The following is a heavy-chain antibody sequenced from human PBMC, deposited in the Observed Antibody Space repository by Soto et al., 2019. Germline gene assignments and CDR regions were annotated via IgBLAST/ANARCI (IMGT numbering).Heavy chain of an antibody. D-gene: IGHD3-9*01. CDR2: INGDGSST. CDR1: GFTFTSYW. V-gene: IGHV3-74*01. Sequence: EVQLVEAGGGLVQPGGSLRLSCAASGFTFTSYWMHWVRQGPGKGLEWVSRINGDGSSTAYADSVKIRFTISRDNAKNTLYLQMNSLRDDDTALYYCAKRELNSTGLLCWGQGTQVSVSS. CDR3: AKRELNSTGLLC. J-gene: IGHJ4*02.